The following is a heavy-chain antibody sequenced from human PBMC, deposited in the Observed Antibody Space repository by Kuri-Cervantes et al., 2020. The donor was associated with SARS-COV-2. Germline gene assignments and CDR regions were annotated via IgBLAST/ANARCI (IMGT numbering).Heavy chain of an antibody. CDR1: GGSISSSSYY. CDR3: ARDPNANHNNWFDP. J-gene: IGHJ5*02. D-gene: IGHD4/OR15-4a*01. CDR2: IYYSGST. V-gene: IGHV4-39*07. Sequence: SETLSLTCTVSGGSISSSSYYRGWIRQPPGKGLEWIGSIYYSGSTYYNPSLKSRVTISVDTSKNQFSLKLSSVTAADTAVYYCARDPNANHNNWFDPWGQGTLVTVSS.